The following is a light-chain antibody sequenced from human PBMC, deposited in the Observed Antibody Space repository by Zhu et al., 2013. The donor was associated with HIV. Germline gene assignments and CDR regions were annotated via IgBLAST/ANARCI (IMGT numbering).Light chain of an antibody. CDR2: EVT. CDR3: SSYAASNDFXV. CDR1: SSDVGGYNY. J-gene: IGLJ1*01. Sequence: QSALTQPPSAAGSPGQTVTISCTGTSSDVGGYNYVSWYQHHPGKAPKLIIYEVTKRPSGVPDRFSGSKSGNVASLTVSGLQAEDEADYYCSSYAASNDFXVFGTGTKVTV. V-gene: IGLV2-8*01.